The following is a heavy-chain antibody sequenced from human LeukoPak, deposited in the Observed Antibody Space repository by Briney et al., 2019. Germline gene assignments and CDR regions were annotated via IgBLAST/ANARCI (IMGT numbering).Heavy chain of an antibody. CDR1: GGSISSYY. Sequence: SETLSLTCTGSGGSISSYYWSWIRQPPGKGLGWIGYIYYSWITNYNPSLKSRVTISVDTSKNQFSLKLSSVTAADTAVYYCARGWSGAFDIWGQGTMVTVSS. D-gene: IGHD3-10*01. V-gene: IGHV4-59*01. J-gene: IGHJ3*02. CDR3: ARGWSGAFDI. CDR2: IYYSWIT.